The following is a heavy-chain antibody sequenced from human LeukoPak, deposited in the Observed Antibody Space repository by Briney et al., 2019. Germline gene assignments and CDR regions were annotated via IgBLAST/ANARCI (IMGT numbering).Heavy chain of an antibody. CDR1: GFTFSSYA. Sequence: GGSLRLSCAASGFTFSSYAMSWVRQAPVKGLEWVSAISGSGGSTYYADSVKGRFTISRDNSKNTLYLQMNSLRAEDTAVYYCAKDLYYYGSGSYRNFGYWGQGTLVTVSS. D-gene: IGHD3-10*01. V-gene: IGHV3-23*01. CDR3: AKDLYYYGSGSYRNFGY. J-gene: IGHJ4*02. CDR2: ISGSGGST.